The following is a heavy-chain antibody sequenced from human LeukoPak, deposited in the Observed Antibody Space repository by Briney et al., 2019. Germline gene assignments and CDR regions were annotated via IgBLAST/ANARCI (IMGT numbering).Heavy chain of an antibody. CDR2: IKQDGSEV. CDR1: GFTVSSHW. D-gene: IGHD3-10*01. V-gene: IGHV3-7*05. CDR3: ARDFI. J-gene: IGHJ4*02. Sequence: GGSLRLSCVGSGFTVSSHWMSWVRQAPGKGLEWVANIKQDGSEVDYVDSVKGRFTISRDNAKNSLFLQMNSPRAEDTAVYYCARDFIWGQGTLVTVSS.